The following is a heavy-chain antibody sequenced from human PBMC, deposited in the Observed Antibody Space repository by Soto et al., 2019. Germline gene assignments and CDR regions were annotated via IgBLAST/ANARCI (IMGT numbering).Heavy chain of an antibody. CDR3: ARHSGSGYYYYMDV. Sequence: QLQLQESGPGLVKPSETLSLTCTVSGGSISSSSYYWGWIRQPPGKGLEWIGSIYYSGSTYYNPSLKSRVTISVDTSKNQFSLKRSSVTAADTAVYYCARHSGSGYYYYMDVWGKGTTVTVSS. D-gene: IGHD3-10*01. CDR1: GGSISSSSYY. V-gene: IGHV4-39*01. J-gene: IGHJ6*03. CDR2: IYYSGST.